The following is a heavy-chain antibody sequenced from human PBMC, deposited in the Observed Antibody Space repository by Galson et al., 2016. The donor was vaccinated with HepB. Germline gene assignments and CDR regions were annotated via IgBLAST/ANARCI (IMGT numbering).Heavy chain of an antibody. CDR1: GGSFTGYY. V-gene: IGHV4-34*01. J-gene: IGHJ4*02. D-gene: IGHD5-24*01. Sequence: ETLSLTCGVYGGSFTGYYCNWFRQPPGMGLEWIGEIHPSGSTSYYPSLGSRVTISLDTSKNQFSLKVDSVTAADTAVYFCSRGLDAYKAGNYWGQGTLVTVAA. CDR2: IHPSGST. CDR3: SRGLDAYKAGNY.